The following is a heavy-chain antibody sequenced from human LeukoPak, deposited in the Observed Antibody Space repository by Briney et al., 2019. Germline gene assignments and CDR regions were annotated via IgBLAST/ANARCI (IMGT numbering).Heavy chain of an antibody. CDR1: GYTFTGYY. CDR2: INPNSGGT. Sequence: ASVKVSCKASGYTFTGYYMHWVRQAPGQGLEWMGRINPNSGGTNYAQKFQGRVTMTRDTSISTAYMELSRLRSDDTAVYYCARDGSIVYSGYQGGYYGMDVWGQGTTVTVSS. D-gene: IGHD5-12*01. J-gene: IGHJ6*02. CDR3: ARDGSIVYSGYQGGYYGMDV. V-gene: IGHV1-2*06.